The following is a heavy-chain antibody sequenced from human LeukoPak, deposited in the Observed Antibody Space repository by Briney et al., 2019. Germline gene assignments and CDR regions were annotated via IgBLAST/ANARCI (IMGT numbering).Heavy chain of an antibody. J-gene: IGHJ5*02. CDR3: ARNYGGPNWFDP. CDR2: IYGGDST. V-gene: IGHV3-66*02. D-gene: IGHD4-23*01. CDR1: GFTVTSNY. Sequence: GGSLRLSCAASGFTVTSNYMSWVRQAPGKGLEWVSVIYGGDSTYYADSVKGRFTISRDNSKNTLCLQMNSLRAEDTAVYYCARNYGGPNWFDPWGQGPLVTVSS.